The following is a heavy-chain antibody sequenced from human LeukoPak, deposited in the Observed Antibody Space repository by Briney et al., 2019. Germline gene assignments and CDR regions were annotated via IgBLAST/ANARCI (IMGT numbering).Heavy chain of an antibody. CDR3: ARDSSGYWSFDY. D-gene: IGHD3-22*01. CDR1: GFSFSSYW. Sequence: GGSLRLSCVASGFSFSSYWMSWVRQAPGKGLEWVANIKRDGSEKYYVDSVKGRFTISRDNAKNSLYVQMNSLRAEDTAVYYCARDSSGYWSFDYWGQGTLVTVSS. CDR2: IKRDGSEK. J-gene: IGHJ4*02. V-gene: IGHV3-7*03.